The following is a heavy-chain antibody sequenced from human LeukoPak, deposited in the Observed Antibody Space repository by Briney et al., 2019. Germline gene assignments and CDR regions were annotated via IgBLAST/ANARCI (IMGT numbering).Heavy chain of an antibody. CDR1: GFSFKNYW. V-gene: IGHV3-74*01. J-gene: IGHJ5*02. D-gene: IGHD3-22*01. Sequence: GGSLRLSCAASGFSFKNYWMHWVRQAPGKGLVWVSRINSDGINTSYADSVKGRFTISRDNAKNTLNLQMNSLRAEDTAVYYCARDLGQYYDTSDNWFDPWGQGTLVTVSS. CDR3: ARDLGQYYDTSDNWFDP. CDR2: INSDGINT.